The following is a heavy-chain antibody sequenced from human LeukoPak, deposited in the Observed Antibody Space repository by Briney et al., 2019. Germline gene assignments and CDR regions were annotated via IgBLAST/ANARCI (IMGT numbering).Heavy chain of an antibody. CDR2: IKQDGSVK. J-gene: IGHJ4*02. D-gene: IGHD3-10*01. V-gene: IGHV3-7*01. CDR3: ARDWGRDYLHKGSY. CDR1: GFTFSSYW. Sequence: QSGGSLRLACAASGFTFSSYWMTWVRHLPGKGLEWVAKIKQDGSVKYYVDSVKGRFTISRDNTRDSLYLQMNSLRAEDTAVYYCARDWGRDYLHKGSYWGQGTLVTVSS.